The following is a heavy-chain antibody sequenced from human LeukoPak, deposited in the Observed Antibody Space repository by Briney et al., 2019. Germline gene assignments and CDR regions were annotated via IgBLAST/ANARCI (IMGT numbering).Heavy chain of an antibody. Sequence: PSETLSLTCTVSGGSISSGGYYWSWIRQPPGKGLEWIGSIYHNGNTFYKASLKSRASISLDTSKHQFSLKLTSVTAADTAVYYCARDIVGTTAGGDYYGIDVWGQGTTVTVSS. CDR3: ARDIVGTTAGGDYYGIDV. CDR1: GGSISSGGYY. V-gene: IGHV4-30-2*05. CDR2: IYHNGNT. D-gene: IGHD1-26*01. J-gene: IGHJ6*02.